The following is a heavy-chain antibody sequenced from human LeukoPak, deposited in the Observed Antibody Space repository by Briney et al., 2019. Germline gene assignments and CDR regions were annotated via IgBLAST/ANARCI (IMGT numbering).Heavy chain of an antibody. D-gene: IGHD2-8*01. V-gene: IGHV3-23*01. Sequence: GGSLRLSCAASGFTLRSSAMSWVRQAPGKELEWVSAISGDGGTISYAASVRGRFIISRDNAKNTLFLQMSSLRAGDTALYYCAKELYGNPSGYWGQGTRVTVSS. CDR3: AKELYGNPSGY. CDR2: ISGDGGTI. CDR1: GFTLRSSA. J-gene: IGHJ4*02.